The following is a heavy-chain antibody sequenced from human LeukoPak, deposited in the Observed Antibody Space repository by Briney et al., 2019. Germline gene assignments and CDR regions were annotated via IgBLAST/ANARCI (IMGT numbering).Heavy chain of an antibody. J-gene: IGHJ4*02. CDR2: IYYSGST. Sequence: SETLSLTCTVSGGSISSTSYYWGWIRQPPGKGLEWIRSIYYSGSTYYNPSLKSRITISVDTSKNQFFLKLSSVTAADTAVYYCARLAIYSSGEDYWGQGTLVTVSS. CDR1: GGSISSTSYY. V-gene: IGHV4-39*01. CDR3: ARLAIYSSGEDY. D-gene: IGHD6-19*01.